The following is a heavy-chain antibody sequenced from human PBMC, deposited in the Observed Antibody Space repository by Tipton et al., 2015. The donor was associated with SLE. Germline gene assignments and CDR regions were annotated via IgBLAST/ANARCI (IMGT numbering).Heavy chain of an antibody. CDR3: VRERKYVVRFRELVAPDL. CDR2: INHTEGT. V-gene: IGHV4-34*01. J-gene: IGHJ3*01. D-gene: IGHD1-26*01. CDR1: GGSFSDYY. Sequence: TLSLTCAVYGGSFSDYYWSWIRQTPGEGLEWIGEINHTEGTNYNPSLESRVTMSVDTSKNQFSLKLSSVTAADTAMYYCVRERKYVVRFRELVAPDLWGQGTAITVSS.